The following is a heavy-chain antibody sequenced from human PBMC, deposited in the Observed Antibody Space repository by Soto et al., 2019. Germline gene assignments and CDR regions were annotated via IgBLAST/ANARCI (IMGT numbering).Heavy chain of an antibody. Sequence: QVQLVQSGAEVKKPGASVYVSCKASGYTFTDYYVHWVRQAPGQGLEWMGWINPNVGGTNYARKFQGRVTLTRDTSISTVYMKQTRLSPDDTAIYYCARGGREVPRIPYDTWGQGTRVTVSS. CDR2: INPNVGGT. CDR1: GYTFTDYY. J-gene: IGHJ5*02. D-gene: IGHD3-16*01. CDR3: ARGGREVPRIPYDT. V-gene: IGHV1-2*02.